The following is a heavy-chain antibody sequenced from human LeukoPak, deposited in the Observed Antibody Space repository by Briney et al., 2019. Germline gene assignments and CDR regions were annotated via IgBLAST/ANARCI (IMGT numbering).Heavy chain of an antibody. J-gene: IGHJ4*02. V-gene: IGHV1-18*01. Sequence: GASVKVSCKASGYTFTSYGISWVRQAPGQGLEWMGWISAYNGNTNYAQKLQGRVTMTTDTSTSTAYMELRSLRSEDTAVYYCARGVGYSSGRYEDYYFDYWGQGTLVTVSS. D-gene: IGHD6-19*01. CDR1: GYTFTSYG. CDR3: ARGVGYSSGRYEDYYFDY. CDR2: ISAYNGNT.